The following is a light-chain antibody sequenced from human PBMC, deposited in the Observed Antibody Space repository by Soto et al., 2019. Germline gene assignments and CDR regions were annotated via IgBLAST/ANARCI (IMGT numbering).Light chain of an antibody. CDR3: QQFGRSPRT. CDR1: QSVSNIY. CDR2: GTS. J-gene: IGKJ1*01. V-gene: IGKV3-20*01. Sequence: EIVLTQSPGTLSLSPGEGATLSCTASQSVSNIYLAWYQQKPAQAPRLLMYGTSNRATGIPDRFIGSGSGTDFTLTISNLEPEDFAVYYCQQFGRSPRTFGQGTKVEIK.